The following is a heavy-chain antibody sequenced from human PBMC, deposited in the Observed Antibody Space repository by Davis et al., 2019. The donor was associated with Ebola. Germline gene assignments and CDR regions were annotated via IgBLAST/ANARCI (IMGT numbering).Heavy chain of an antibody. J-gene: IGHJ2*01. D-gene: IGHD6-13*01. CDR2: ISAYNGNT. V-gene: IGHV1-18*04. CDR3: ARDPRGTAAGTMYFDL. CDR1: GYTFTSYG. Sequence: AASVKVSCKASGYTFTSYGISWVRQAPGQGLEWMGWISAYNGNTNYAQKLQGRVTMTTDTSTSTAYMELRSLRSDDTAVYYCARDPRGTAAGTMYFDLWGRGTLVTVSS.